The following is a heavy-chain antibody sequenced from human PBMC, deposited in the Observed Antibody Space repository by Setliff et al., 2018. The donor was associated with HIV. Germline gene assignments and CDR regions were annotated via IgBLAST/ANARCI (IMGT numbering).Heavy chain of an antibody. CDR3: ARGVGSSWFDY. V-gene: IGHV1-3*03. Sequence: ASVKVSCKASGYTFTANTIHWVRQAPGQRLEWMGCISAGKGEATYSQESQGRVTFTRDASATTAYMELSSLISEDTAVYYCARGVGSSWFDYWGQGSLVTVSS. CDR1: GYTFTANT. CDR2: ISAGKGEA. D-gene: IGHD6-13*01. J-gene: IGHJ5*01.